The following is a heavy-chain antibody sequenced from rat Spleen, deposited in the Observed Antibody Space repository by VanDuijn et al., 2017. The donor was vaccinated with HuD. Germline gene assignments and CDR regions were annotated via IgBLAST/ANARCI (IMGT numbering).Heavy chain of an antibody. V-gene: IGHV5-58*01. Sequence: EVHLVESGGGLVKPGRSLKVSCVTSGFTFSNFWMYWIRQAPGRGLEWVSSISTDGGSTYYPDSVKGRFIMSRDNAENTVYLQMNSLRSEDTATYYCVKDRDGGYAMDAWGQGASVTVSS. CDR1: GFTFSNFW. CDR2: ISTDGGST. D-gene: IGHD1-11*01. CDR3: VKDRDGGYAMDA. J-gene: IGHJ4*01.